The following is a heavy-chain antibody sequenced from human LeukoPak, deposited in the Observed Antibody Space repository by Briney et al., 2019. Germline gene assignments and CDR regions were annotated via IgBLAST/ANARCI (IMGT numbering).Heavy chain of an antibody. CDR3: VKGGKYSSGHYES. Sequence: PGGSLTLSCSACGFTFSNYVMHWVGQAPGKGLEYVSAISVGGTNTYYEDSVKGRFTLIRDNSKNTLDLQMSSLRPEDAALYYCVKGGKYSSGHYESWGQGTLVTVSS. J-gene: IGHJ5*02. D-gene: IGHD6-19*01. CDR1: GFTFSNYV. V-gene: IGHV3-64D*09. CDR2: ISVGGTNT.